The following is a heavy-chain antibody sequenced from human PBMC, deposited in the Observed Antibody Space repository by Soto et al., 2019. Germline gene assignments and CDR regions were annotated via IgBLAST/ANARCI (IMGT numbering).Heavy chain of an antibody. CDR1: GYIFTNYY. Sequence: GASVKVSCKASGYIFTNYYIHWVRQAPVQGPEWMGMINPSGGSPSYAQMFQGRVTMTRDTSTSTVYMELSSLRSEDTAFYFCARAAVYCGGDCSKGRGYFDYW. J-gene: IGHJ4*03. V-gene: IGHV1-46*01. D-gene: IGHD2-21*02. CDR3: ARAAVYCGGDCSKGRGYFDY. CDR2: INPSGGSP.